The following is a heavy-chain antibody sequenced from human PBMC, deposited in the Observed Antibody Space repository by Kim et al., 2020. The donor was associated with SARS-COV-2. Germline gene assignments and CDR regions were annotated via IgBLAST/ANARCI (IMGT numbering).Heavy chain of an antibody. V-gene: IGHV3-21*01. CDR3: ARDRGMVRGSYYYGMDV. D-gene: IGHD3-10*01. Sequence: GGSLRLSCAASGFTFSSYSMNWVRQAPGKGLEWVSSISSSSSYIYYADSVKGRFTISRDNAKNSLYLQMNSLRAEDTAVYYCARDRGMVRGSYYYGMDVWGQGTTVTVSS. J-gene: IGHJ6*02. CDR1: GFTFSSYS. CDR2: ISSSSSYI.